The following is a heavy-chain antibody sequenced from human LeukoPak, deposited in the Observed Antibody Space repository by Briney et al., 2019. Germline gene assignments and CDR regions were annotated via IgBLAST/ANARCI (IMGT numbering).Heavy chain of an antibody. CDR2: MSYDGSNK. CDR3: AKEKGYSSGWSFDY. D-gene: IGHD6-19*01. J-gene: IGHJ4*02. V-gene: IGHV3-30*18. CDR1: GFTFSNYG. Sequence: GGSLRLSCAASGFTFSNYGMHWVRQAPGKGLEWVAVMSYDGSNKYYADSVKGRFTISRDNSKNTLYLQMNSLRAEDTAVYYCAKEKGYSSGWSFDYWGQGTLVTVSS.